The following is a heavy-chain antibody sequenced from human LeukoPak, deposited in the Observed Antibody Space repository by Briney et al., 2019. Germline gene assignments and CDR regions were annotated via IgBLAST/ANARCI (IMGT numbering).Heavy chain of an antibody. CDR2: IEDNGRDK. V-gene: IGHV3-30*19. CDR1: GFTFRNFN. J-gene: IGHJ4*02. D-gene: IGHD1-26*01. Sequence: GGSLRLSCATSGFTFRNFNIHWVRQAPGKGLEWVAMIEDNGRDKHYAASVRGRCTMSRDNSKNTVYLQMSSLRPEDTAVYFCSRDFTWALDYWGQGTLVTVSS. CDR3: SRDFTWALDY.